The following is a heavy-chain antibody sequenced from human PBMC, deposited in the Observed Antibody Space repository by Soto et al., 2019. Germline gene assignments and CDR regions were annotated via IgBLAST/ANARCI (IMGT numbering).Heavy chain of an antibody. J-gene: IGHJ6*02. CDR1: GGTFSSYA. CDR3: ARRAHVDSSSSGRVGYYYYYYGMDV. Sequence: QVQPVQSGAEVKKPGSSVKVSCKASGGTFSSYAISWVRQAPGQGLEWMGGIIPIFGTANYAQKFQGRVTITADESTSTAYMELSSLRSEDTAVYYCARRAHVDSSSSGRVGYYYYYYGMDVWGQGTTVTVSS. CDR2: IIPIFGTA. D-gene: IGHD6-6*01. V-gene: IGHV1-69*01.